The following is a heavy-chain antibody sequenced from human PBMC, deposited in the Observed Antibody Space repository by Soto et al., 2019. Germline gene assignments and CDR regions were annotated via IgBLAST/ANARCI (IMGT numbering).Heavy chain of an antibody. Sequence: SETLSLTXTVSGGSVSSGSYYGTWIRQPPGKGLEWIGHMYYSGSTKYNPSLKSRVTISVDASKNQFSLKLSSVTAADTAVYYCARRRSIVYDSPRFDPWGQGTLVTVSS. CDR3: ARRRSIVYDSPRFDP. V-gene: IGHV4-61*01. D-gene: IGHD3-9*01. J-gene: IGHJ5*02. CDR1: GGSVSSGSYY. CDR2: MYYSGST.